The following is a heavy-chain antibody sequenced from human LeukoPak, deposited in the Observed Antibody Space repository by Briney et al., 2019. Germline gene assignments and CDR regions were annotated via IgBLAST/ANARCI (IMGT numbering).Heavy chain of an antibody. V-gene: IGHV3-53*01. CDR2: IYSGGST. CDR1: GFTVSSNY. D-gene: IGHD5-24*01. CDR3: ARDSLEMATIDY. J-gene: IGHJ4*02. Sequence: GGSLRLSCVASGFTVSSNYMSWVRQAPGKGLEWVSVIYSGGSTYYADSVKGRFTISRDNSKNTLYLQMNSLRAEDTAVYYCARDSLEMATIDYWGQGTLVTVSS.